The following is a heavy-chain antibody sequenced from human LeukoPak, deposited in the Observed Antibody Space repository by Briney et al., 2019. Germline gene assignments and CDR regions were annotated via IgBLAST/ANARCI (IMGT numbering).Heavy chain of an antibody. CDR1: GFTFSTNW. V-gene: IGHV3-7*01. D-gene: IGHD2/OR15-2a*01. CDR3: ARGGTRSPID. Sequence: GGSLRLSCAASGFTFSTNWMIWLRQAPEKGLEWVANIKEDGSATYYVDSVKGRFTISRGNAKNSLYLQMNSLRAEDTAIYYCARGGTRSPIDWGPGTLVTVSS. CDR2: IKEDGSAT. J-gene: IGHJ4*02.